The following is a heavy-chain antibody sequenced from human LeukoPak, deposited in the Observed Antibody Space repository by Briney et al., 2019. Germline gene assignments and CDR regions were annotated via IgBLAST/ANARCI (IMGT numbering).Heavy chain of an antibody. J-gene: IGHJ6*04. V-gene: IGHV3-21*01. CDR1: GFTFSSYS. Sequence: TGGSLRLSCAASGFTFSSYSMNWVRQAPGRGREWVSSISSISSYIYYADSVKGRFTISRDNAKNSLSLQMNSLRAEDTAVYYCAREGIVPAARDYYYYYGMDVWGKGTTVTVSS. D-gene: IGHD2-2*01. CDR2: ISSISSYI. CDR3: AREGIVPAARDYYYYYGMDV.